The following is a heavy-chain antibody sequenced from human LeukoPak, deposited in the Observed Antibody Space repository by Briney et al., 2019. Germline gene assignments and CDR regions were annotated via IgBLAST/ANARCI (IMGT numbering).Heavy chain of an antibody. CDR2: IYYSGST. V-gene: IGHV4-39*01. CDR1: GGSTRSSSYY. D-gene: IGHD3-10*01. J-gene: IGHJ4*02. CDR3: ATGRFGELLTYFDY. Sequence: PSETLSLTCTVSGGSTRSSSYYWGWIRQPPGKGLEWIGSIYYSGSTYYNPSLKSRVTISVDTSKNQFSLKLSSVTAADTAVYYCATGRFGELLTYFDYWGQGTLVTVSS.